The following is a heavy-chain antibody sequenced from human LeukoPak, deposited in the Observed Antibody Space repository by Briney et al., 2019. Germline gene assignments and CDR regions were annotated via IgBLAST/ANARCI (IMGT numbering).Heavy chain of an antibody. CDR1: GYTFTSYY. Sequence: ASVKVPCKASGYTFTSYYMHWVRQAPGQGLEWMGIINPSGGSTSYAQKFQGRVTMTRDTSTSTVYMELSSLRSEDTAVYYCARETREGIVVVPAAIQGAFDIWGQGTMVTVSS. J-gene: IGHJ3*02. V-gene: IGHV1-46*01. CDR2: INPSGGST. D-gene: IGHD2-2*01. CDR3: ARETREGIVVVPAAIQGAFDI.